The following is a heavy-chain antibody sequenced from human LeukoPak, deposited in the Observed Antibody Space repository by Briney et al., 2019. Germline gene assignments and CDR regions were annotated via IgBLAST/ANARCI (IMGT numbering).Heavy chain of an antibody. CDR3: ARVIAVAGPFDY. J-gene: IGHJ4*02. CDR2: IYSGGST. CDR1: GFTFSSYA. D-gene: IGHD6-19*01. Sequence: GGSLRLSCAASGFTFSSYAMSWVRQAPGKGLEWVSVIYSGGSTYYADSVKGRFTISRDNSKNTLYLQTNSLRAEDTAVYYCARVIAVAGPFDYWGQGTPVTVSS. V-gene: IGHV3-53*01.